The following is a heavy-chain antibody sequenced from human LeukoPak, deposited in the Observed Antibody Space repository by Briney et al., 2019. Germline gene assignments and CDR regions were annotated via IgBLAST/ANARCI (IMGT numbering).Heavy chain of an antibody. Sequence: ASVKVSCKASGYRFRTYHMHWVKEAPGKGLEWVGSVNPEDGKTIYVEKFQGRVTITADTSTDTSYMELSGLRSDGTAIYYCATDSYGDEDYWGQGTLVTVSS. D-gene: IGHD4/OR15-4a*01. CDR3: ATDSYGDEDY. J-gene: IGHJ4*02. V-gene: IGHV1-69-2*01. CDR2: VNPEDGKT. CDR1: GYRFRTYH.